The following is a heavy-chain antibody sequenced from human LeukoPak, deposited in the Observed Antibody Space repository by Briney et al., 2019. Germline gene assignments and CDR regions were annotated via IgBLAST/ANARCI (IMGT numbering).Heavy chain of an antibody. D-gene: IGHD6-19*01. CDR2: IYTSGST. CDR1: GGSISSYY. CDR3: ARDIYSSGWRPENWSDP. J-gene: IGHJ5*02. V-gene: IGHV4-4*07. Sequence: PSETLSLTCTVSGGSISSYYWSWIRQPAGKGLEWIGRIYTSGSTNYNPSLKSRVTMSVDTSKNQFSPKLSSVTAADTAVYYCARDIYSSGWRPENWSDPWGQGTLVTVSS.